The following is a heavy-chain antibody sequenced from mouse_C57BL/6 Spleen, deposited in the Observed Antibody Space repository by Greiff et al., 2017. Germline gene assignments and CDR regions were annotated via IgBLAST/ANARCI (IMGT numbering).Heavy chain of an antibody. CDR2: IDPSDSYP. CDR1: GYTLTSYW. J-gene: IGHJ1*03. Sequence: QVQLQQPGAELVKPGASVKLSCKASGYTLTSYWMQWVKQRPGQGLEWIGEIDPSDSYPNYNQKFKGKATLTVDTSSSTAYMQLSSLTSEDSAVYYCARGVTTVVEPFWYFDVWGTGTTVTVSS. D-gene: IGHD1-1*01. V-gene: IGHV1-50*01. CDR3: ARGVTTVVEPFWYFDV.